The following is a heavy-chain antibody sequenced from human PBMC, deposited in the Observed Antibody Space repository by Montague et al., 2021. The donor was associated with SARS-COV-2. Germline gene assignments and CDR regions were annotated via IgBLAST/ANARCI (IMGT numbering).Heavy chain of an antibody. D-gene: IGHD2-21*01. CDR3: ARDRDWDDWCGMDV. CDR2: ISSSGGGSTK. CDR1: GFIFSRYE. V-gene: IGHV3-48*03. J-gene: IGHJ6*02. Sequence: SLRLSGAASGFIFSRYEMNWVRQAPGKGLEWISYISSSGGGSTKHYTYXVKGRFTISRDNAKNSLYLQMNSLRVEDTAIYYCARDRDWDDWCGMDVWGQGTTVTVSS.